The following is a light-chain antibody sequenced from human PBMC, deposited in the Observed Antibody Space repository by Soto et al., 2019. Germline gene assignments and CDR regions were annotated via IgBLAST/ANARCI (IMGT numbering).Light chain of an antibody. CDR3: QQYNSWPPTRT. CDR1: QSVSSN. Sequence: IVMTHAPTILSVSPGERATLSCRSSQSVSSNLAWYQQKPGQAPRLLIYGASTRATGIPARFSGSGSGTEFTLTISSLQSEDFAVYYCQQYNSWPPTRTFGQGTKVDIK. CDR2: GAS. J-gene: IGKJ1*01. V-gene: IGKV3-15*01.